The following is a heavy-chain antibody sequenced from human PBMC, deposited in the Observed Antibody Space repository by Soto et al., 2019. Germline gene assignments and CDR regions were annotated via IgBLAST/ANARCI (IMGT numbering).Heavy chain of an antibody. V-gene: IGHV3-30-3*01. CDR2: ISYDGSNK. D-gene: IGHD3-22*01. Sequence: PGGSLRLSCAASGFTFSSYAMHWVRQAPGKGLEWVAVISYDGSNKYYADSVKGRFTISRDNSKNTLYLQMNSLRAEDTAVYYCARDTYYYDSSGLFDYWGQGTLVTVSS. CDR1: GFTFSSYA. J-gene: IGHJ4*02. CDR3: ARDTYYYDSSGLFDY.